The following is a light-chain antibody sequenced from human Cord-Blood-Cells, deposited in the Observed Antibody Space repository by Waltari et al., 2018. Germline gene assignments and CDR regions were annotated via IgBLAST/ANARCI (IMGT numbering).Light chain of an antibody. J-gene: IGKJ1*01. CDR3: QQSYSTPWT. Sequence: DIQMIQSPPALSASAGGIVTLTCRASQRISSYLNWYQQKPGKAPKLLIYAASSLESGFPSRFSGSGSGTDFSLTISSLQPEDFATYYCQQSYSTPWTFGQGTKVEIK. CDR2: AAS. CDR1: QRISSY. V-gene: IGKV1-39*01.